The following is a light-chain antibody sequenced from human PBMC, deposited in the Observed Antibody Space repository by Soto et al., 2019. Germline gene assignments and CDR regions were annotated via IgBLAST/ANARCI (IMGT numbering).Light chain of an antibody. CDR2: GAS. V-gene: IGKV3D-15*01. Sequence: EIVMTQSPATLSVSPGERATLSCRASQSVSSYLAWYQQKPGQAPRLLIYGASSRATGIPDRFSGSGSGTDFTLTISSLQPDDFATYYCQQYNSYSPWTFGQGTKVDI. J-gene: IGKJ1*01. CDR3: QQYNSYSPWT. CDR1: QSVSSY.